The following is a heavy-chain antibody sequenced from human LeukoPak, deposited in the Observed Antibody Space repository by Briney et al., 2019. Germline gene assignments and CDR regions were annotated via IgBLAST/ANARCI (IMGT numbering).Heavy chain of an antibody. CDR3: ARPLFTTVTTFDY. D-gene: IGHD4-17*01. J-gene: IGHJ4*02. CDR2: IKQDGSEK. CDR1: GFTFSSYW. V-gene: IGHV3-7*01. Sequence: GGSLRLSCAASGFTFSSYWMGWVRQAPGKGLEWVANIKQDGSEKYYVDSVKGRFTISRDNAKNSLYLQMNSLRAEDTAVYYCARPLFTTVTTFDYWGQGTLVTVSS.